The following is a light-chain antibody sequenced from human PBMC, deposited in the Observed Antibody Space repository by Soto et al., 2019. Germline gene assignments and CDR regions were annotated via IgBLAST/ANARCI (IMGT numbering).Light chain of an antibody. J-gene: IGKJ4*01. CDR2: GAS. CDR3: QQHGVPPLT. CDR1: QRVNSNY. V-gene: IGKV3-20*01. Sequence: DIVLTQSPGTLSLSPGERATLSCRASQRVNSNYLAWYQQKPGQAPRLLIHGASSRATGIPDRFSGSASGTDFTVTISRLEPEDFAVYYCQQHGVPPLTFGGGTKVDIK.